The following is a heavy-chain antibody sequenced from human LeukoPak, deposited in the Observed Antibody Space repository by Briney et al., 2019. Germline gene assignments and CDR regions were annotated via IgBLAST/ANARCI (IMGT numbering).Heavy chain of an antibody. D-gene: IGHD3-22*01. CDR2: INSDGSST. CDR1: GFTFSSYW. J-gene: IGHJ4*02. Sequence: GGSLRLSCAASGFTFSSYWMHWVRQAPGKGLVWVSRINSDGSSTSYADSVKGRFTISRDNAKNTLYLQMNSLRAEDTAVYYCARGRERYYYDSSGSPFDYWGQGTLVTVSS. V-gene: IGHV3-74*01. CDR3: ARGRERYYYDSSGSPFDY.